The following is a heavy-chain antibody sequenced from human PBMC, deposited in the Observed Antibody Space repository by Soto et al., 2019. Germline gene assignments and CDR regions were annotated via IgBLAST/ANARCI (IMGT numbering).Heavy chain of an antibody. Sequence: QVQLQESGPGLVKPSQTLSLTCTVSGGSISSGDYYWSWIRQRPGKGLEWIGYIYYSGSTHYNPSLKRRVTISVDTSKNQFSLKLSSVTAADTAVYSCASSLLADDYGGDFFAFDIWGQGTMVTVSS. D-gene: IGHD4-17*01. J-gene: IGHJ3*02. CDR2: IYYSGST. CDR1: GGSISSGDYY. V-gene: IGHV4-30-4*01. CDR3: ASSLLADDYGGDFFAFDI.